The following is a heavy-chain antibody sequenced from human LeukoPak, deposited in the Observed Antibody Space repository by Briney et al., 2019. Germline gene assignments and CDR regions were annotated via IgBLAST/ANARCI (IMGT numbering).Heavy chain of an antibody. CDR2: ISSSKTYI. V-gene: IGHV3-21*01. CDR1: GFTFSSYS. J-gene: IGHJ4*02. D-gene: IGHD3-22*01. CDR3: ARVAGDSYYDSSGYWGAYYFDY. Sequence: PGGSLRLSCAASGFTFSSYSMSWVRQAPGKGLEWVSSISSSKTYIYYADSVKGRFTISRDNAKNSLYLQMNSLRAEDAAVYYCARVAGDSYYDSSGYWGAYYFDYWGQGTLVTVSS.